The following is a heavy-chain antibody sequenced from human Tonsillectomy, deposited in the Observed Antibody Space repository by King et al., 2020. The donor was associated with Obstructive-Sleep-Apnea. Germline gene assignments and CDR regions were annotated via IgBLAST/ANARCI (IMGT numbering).Heavy chain of an antibody. D-gene: IGHD3-10*01. V-gene: IGHV3-11*05. CDR3: VRVGALWSADY. Sequence: VQLVESGGGLVKPGGSLRLSCAASGFTFSDYYMNWIRQAPGKGLEWVSYISSSGTYTSYADSLQGRFTISRDNAKNSLYLQMNSLRAEDTAVYYCVRVGALWSADYWGQGTLVTVSS. CDR2: ISSSGTYT. CDR1: GFTFSDYY. J-gene: IGHJ4*02.